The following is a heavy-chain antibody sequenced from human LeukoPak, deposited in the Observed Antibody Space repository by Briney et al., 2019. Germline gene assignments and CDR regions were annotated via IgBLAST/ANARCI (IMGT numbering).Heavy chain of an antibody. CDR2: ISYDGSNK. J-gene: IGHJ3*02. CDR1: GFTFSSYA. CDR3: AREGWQRVVIAPNAFDI. D-gene: IGHD2-21*01. V-gene: IGHV3-30-3*01. Sequence: PGRSLRLSCAASGFTFSSYAMHWVRQAPGKGLEWVAVISYDGSNKYYADSVKGRFTISRDNSKNTLYLQMNSLRAEDTAVYYCAREGWQRVVIAPNAFDIWGQGTMVTVSS.